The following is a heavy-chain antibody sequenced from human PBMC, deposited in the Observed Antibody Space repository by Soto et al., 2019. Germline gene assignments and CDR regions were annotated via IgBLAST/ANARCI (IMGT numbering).Heavy chain of an antibody. V-gene: IGHV1-69*13. D-gene: IGHD2-2*01. J-gene: IGHJ6*02. CDR1: GGTFSSYA. Sequence: ASVKVSCKASGGTFSSYAISWVRQAPGQGLEWMGGIIPIFGTANYAQKFQGRVTITADESTSTAYMELSSLRSEDTAVYYCARDRDCISTSCDGDYYGMDVWGQGTTVTVSS. CDR3: ARDRDCISTSCDGDYYGMDV. CDR2: IIPIFGTA.